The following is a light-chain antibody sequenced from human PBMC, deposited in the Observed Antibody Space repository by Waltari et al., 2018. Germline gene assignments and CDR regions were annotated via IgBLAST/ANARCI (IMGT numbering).Light chain of an antibody. CDR3: QQYFTTLT. Sequence: DIVMTQSPDSLAVSLGERASINCTSSQTILYNSNNKNYLAWYQQKPGQPPKLLIYWASTRQSGVPDRFSVSGSGTDFTLTISSLQAGDVAVYYCQQYFTTLTFGGGTKVEIK. CDR1: QTILYNSNNKNY. J-gene: IGKJ4*01. CDR2: WAS. V-gene: IGKV4-1*01.